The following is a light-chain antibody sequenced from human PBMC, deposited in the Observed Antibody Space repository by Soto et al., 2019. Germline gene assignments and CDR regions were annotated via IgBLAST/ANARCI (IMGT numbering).Light chain of an antibody. CDR2: EVS. CDR1: SSDVGGYNY. J-gene: IGLJ3*02. Sequence: QSALTQPASVCGSPGQSITISCTGTSSDVGGYNYVSWYQQQPGKAPKLMIYEVSNRPSGISNRFSGSKSGNTASLTISGLQAEDEADYYCSSYTTSSTLVFGGGTKLTVL. CDR3: SSYTTSSTLV. V-gene: IGLV2-14*01.